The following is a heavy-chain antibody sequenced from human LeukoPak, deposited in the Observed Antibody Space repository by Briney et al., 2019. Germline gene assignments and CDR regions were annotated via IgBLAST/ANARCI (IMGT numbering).Heavy chain of an antibody. CDR2: INHIGSA. Sequence: PSETLSLTCAVYGGSFSGYYWSWIRQPPGKGLEWIGEINHIGSANYNPSLKTQSTISENTPKNQFSLNLNSLTAAAPPLYYCARGQYERKAWGQGTLVTVSS. V-gene: IGHV4-34*01. CDR3: ARGQYERKA. D-gene: IGHD3-16*01. CDR1: GGSFSGYY. J-gene: IGHJ5*01.